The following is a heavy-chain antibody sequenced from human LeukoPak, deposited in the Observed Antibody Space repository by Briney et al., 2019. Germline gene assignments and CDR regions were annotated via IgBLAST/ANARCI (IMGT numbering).Heavy chain of an antibody. V-gene: IGHV3-30-3*01. D-gene: IGHD2-2*01. Sequence: GGSLRLSCAASGFTFSSYAMHWVRQAPGKGLEWVAVISYDGSNKYYADSVKGRFTISRDNSKNTLYLRMNSLRAEDTAVYYCARDHCSSTSCYYYFDYWGQGTLVTVSS. CDR1: GFTFSSYA. J-gene: IGHJ4*02. CDR2: ISYDGSNK. CDR3: ARDHCSSTSCYYYFDY.